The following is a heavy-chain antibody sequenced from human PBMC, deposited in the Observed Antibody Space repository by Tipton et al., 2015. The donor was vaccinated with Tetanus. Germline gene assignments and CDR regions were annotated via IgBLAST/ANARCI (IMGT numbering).Heavy chain of an antibody. CDR1: GFTFDDYA. Sequence: SLRLSCAASGFTFDDYAMHWVRQAPGKGLEWVSGISWNSGSIGYADSVKGRFTISRDNAKNSLYLQMNSLRAEDTALYYCAKDVRGWRGDAFDIWGQGTRVTASS. CDR2: ISWNSGSI. J-gene: IGHJ3*02. CDR3: AKDVRGWRGDAFDI. V-gene: IGHV3-9*01. D-gene: IGHD6-19*01.